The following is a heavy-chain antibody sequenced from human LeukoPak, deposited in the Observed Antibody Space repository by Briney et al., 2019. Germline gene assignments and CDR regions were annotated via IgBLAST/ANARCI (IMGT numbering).Heavy chain of an antibody. CDR1: GYTFTGYY. V-gene: IGHV1-2*02. J-gene: IGHJ3*01. D-gene: IGHD3-3*01. Sequence: ASVKVSCKASGYTFTGYYIHWVRQAPGQGLEWMGWINPNTGETNNAQKFQGRVTMTRDTSINTAYMELSRLRSDDTAVYYCARDRATVFGVVIIVDAFDFWGQGTMVTVSS. CDR3: ARDRATVFGVVIIVDAFDF. CDR2: INPNTGET.